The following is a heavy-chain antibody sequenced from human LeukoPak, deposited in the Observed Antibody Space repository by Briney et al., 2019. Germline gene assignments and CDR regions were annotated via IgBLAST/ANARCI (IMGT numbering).Heavy chain of an antibody. Sequence: SVKVSCKASGGTFSSYAISWVRQAPGQGLEWMGGIIPIFGTANYAQKFQSRVTITADESTSTAYMELSSLRSEDTAVYCCARIRLGSYYYYGMDVWGQGTTVTVSS. CDR2: IIPIFGTA. D-gene: IGHD3-10*01. CDR1: GGTFSSYA. CDR3: ARIRLGSYYYYGMDV. J-gene: IGHJ6*02. V-gene: IGHV1-69*13.